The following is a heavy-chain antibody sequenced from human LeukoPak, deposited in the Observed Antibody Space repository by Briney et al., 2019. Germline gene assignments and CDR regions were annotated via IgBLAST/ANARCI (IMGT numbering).Heavy chain of an antibody. CDR2: ITSNGGST. CDR1: GFTFSNYA. CDR3: AKDLYSNSWYYFDY. Sequence: GGSLRLSCSASGFTFSNYAMRWVRQAPGKGLEHVSAITSNGGSTYYADSVKGRFTVSRDNSKNTIYLQMSSLRAEDSAVYYCAKDLYSNSWYYFDYWGQGTLVTVSS. J-gene: IGHJ4*02. V-gene: IGHV3-64D*09. D-gene: IGHD6-13*01.